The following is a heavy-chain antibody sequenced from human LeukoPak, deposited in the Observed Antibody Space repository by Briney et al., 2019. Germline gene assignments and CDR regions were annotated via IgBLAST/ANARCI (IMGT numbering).Heavy chain of an antibody. Sequence: GGSLRLSCAASGFTFSHYYMSWIRQAPGKALEWVSYISRSGYTIYYADSVKGRFTISRDNAKNPLYLQMNSLRAEDTAVYFCARERGRLLVPAAFDYWGQGTLVTVSS. D-gene: IGHD2-2*01. CDR3: ARERGRLLVPAAFDY. CDR2: ISRSGYTI. V-gene: IGHV3-11*01. CDR1: GFTFSHYY. J-gene: IGHJ4*02.